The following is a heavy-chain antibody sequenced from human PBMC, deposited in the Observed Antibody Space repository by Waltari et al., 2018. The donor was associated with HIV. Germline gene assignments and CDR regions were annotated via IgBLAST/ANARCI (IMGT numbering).Heavy chain of an antibody. CDR3: ARIGTFPHNYAIDF. CDR1: GFTFTNSW. V-gene: IGHV3-7*01. D-gene: IGHD1-26*01. CDR2: IKEDGSEK. J-gene: IGHJ6*02. Sequence: EVQLMESGGGLVQSGGSMRLSCAASGFTFTNSWVSWVSQTPGKGLVWVAYIKEDGSEKYYMGSVKGRFTISRDNAKNSMFLQMNSLRAEDTAVYYCARIGTFPHNYAIDFWGQGTTVTVSS.